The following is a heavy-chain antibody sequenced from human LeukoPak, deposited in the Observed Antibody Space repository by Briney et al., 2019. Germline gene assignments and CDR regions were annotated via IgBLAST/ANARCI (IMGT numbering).Heavy chain of an antibody. D-gene: IGHD2-21*01. CDR1: GFTFSSNY. CDR2: LYSGGDT. CDR3: ARYIPSCGGNCNDGFDI. Sequence: GGSLRLSCAASGFTFSSNYMTWVRQAPGKGLEWVSVLYSGGDTYYADSVKGRFTISRDNSKNTLYLQLNTLRAEDTAVYYCARYIPSCGGNCNDGFDIWGQGTMVTVSS. J-gene: IGHJ3*02. V-gene: IGHV3-53*01.